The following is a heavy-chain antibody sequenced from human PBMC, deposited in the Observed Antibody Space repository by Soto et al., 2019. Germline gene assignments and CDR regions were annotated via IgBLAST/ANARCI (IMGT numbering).Heavy chain of an antibody. CDR3: AIYEEDANLMIVVLPGDY. CDR2: VSTYDGNT. CDR1: GYRFSRYG. J-gene: IGHJ4*02. V-gene: IGHV1-18*01. Sequence: QVQLVQSGGEVKEPGASVKVSCKASGYRFSRYGINWVRQAPGQGLEWMGWVSTYDGNTQYAQKFQGRITMTTDTSTNTVYLELRSLTSDDTAVYYGAIYEEDANLMIVVLPGDYWGQGTLVSVSS. D-gene: IGHD2-21*01.